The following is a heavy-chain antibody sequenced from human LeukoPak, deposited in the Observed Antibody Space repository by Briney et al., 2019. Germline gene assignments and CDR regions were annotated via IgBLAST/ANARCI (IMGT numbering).Heavy chain of an antibody. CDR1: GGSISSYY. D-gene: IGHD5-12*01. V-gene: IGHV4-4*07. Sequence: SETLSLTCTVSGGSISSYYWSWIRQPAGKGLEWIGRIYTSGSTNYNPSLKSRVTMSVDTSKNQFSLKLSSVTAADTAVYYCARANSGYDRNMYYFDYWGQGTLVTVSS. J-gene: IGHJ4*02. CDR3: ARANSGYDRNMYYFDY. CDR2: IYTSGST.